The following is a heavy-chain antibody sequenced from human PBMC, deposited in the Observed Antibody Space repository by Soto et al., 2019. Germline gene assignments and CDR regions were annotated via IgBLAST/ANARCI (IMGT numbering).Heavy chain of an antibody. J-gene: IGHJ4*02. D-gene: IGHD3-3*02. V-gene: IGHV4-39*01. CDR2: IYYSGST. Sequence: PSETLSLTCTVSGGSISSSSYYWGWIRQPPGQGLEWIGSIYYSGSTYYNPSLKSRVTISVDTSKNQFSLKLSSVTAADTAVYYCASLPGGTIFGVVVYYFDYWGQGTLVTVSS. CDR1: GGSISSSSYY. CDR3: ASLPGGTIFGVVVYYFDY.